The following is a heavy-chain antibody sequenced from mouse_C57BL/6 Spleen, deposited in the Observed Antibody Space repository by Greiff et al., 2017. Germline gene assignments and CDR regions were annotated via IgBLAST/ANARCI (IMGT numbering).Heavy chain of an antibody. CDR2: IYPGSGST. Sequence: VQLQQPGAELVKPGASVKMSCKASGYTFTSYWITWVKQRPGQGLEWIGDIYPGSGSTNYNEKFKSKATLTVDTSSSTAYMQLSSLTSEDSAVYYCARSGGYYSNPSYAMDYWGQGTSVTVSS. J-gene: IGHJ4*01. D-gene: IGHD2-5*01. CDR3: ARSGGYYSNPSYAMDY. V-gene: IGHV1-55*01. CDR1: GYTFTSYW.